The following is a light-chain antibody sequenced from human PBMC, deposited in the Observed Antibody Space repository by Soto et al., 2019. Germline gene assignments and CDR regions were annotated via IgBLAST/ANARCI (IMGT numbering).Light chain of an antibody. V-gene: IGLV2-14*01. CDR2: DVS. J-gene: IGLJ1*01. Sequence: QSALTQPASVSGSPGQSITISCTGTSSDVGGYKYVSWYQQHPGKAPKLMIYDVSNRPSGISNRFSGSKSGNTASLTISGLQAEDEDDYYCSSYTSSSTYVFGSGTKVTVL. CDR1: SSDVGGYKY. CDR3: SSYTSSSTYV.